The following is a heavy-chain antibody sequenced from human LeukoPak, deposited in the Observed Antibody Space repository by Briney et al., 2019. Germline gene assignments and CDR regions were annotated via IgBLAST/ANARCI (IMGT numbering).Heavy chain of an antibody. CDR2: IYYSEST. CDR3: ARVAHMVRGPRYDY. CDR1: GGSISSSSYY. V-gene: IGHV4-39*07. Sequence: PSETLSLTCTVSGGSISSSSYYWGWIRQPPGKGLEWIGNIYYSESTFYSPSLKSRVTISVDTSKNQFSLKLSSVTAADTAVYYCARVAHMVRGPRYDYWGQGTLVTVST. J-gene: IGHJ4*02. D-gene: IGHD3-10*01.